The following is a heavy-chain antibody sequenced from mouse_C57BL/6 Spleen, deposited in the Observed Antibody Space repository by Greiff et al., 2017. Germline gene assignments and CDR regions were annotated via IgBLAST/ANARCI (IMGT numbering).Heavy chain of an antibody. CDR3: AKLDYGPSYAMDY. V-gene: IGHV2-6*03. Sequence: VQVVESGPGLVAPSQSLSITCTVSGFSLTSYGVHWVRQPPGKGLEWLVVIWSDGSTTYNSALKSRLSISKDNSKSQVFLKMNSLQTDDTATYYCAKLDYGPSYAMDYWGQGTSVTVSS. J-gene: IGHJ4*01. D-gene: IGHD1-1*02. CDR2: IWSDGST. CDR1: GFSLTSYG.